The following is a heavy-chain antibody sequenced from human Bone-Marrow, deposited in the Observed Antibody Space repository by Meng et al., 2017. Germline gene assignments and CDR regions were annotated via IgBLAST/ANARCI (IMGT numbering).Heavy chain of an antibody. CDR3: ARDFDY. Sequence: GGSLRLSCAASGFTFSSYWMTWVRQAPGKGLEWVATIREDGSEKYQVDSVKGRFTISRDNAKNSLYLQMNSLRAEDTAVYYCARDFDYWGQGTLVTGSS. CDR1: GFTFSSYW. V-gene: IGHV3-7*01. CDR2: IREDGSEK. J-gene: IGHJ4*02.